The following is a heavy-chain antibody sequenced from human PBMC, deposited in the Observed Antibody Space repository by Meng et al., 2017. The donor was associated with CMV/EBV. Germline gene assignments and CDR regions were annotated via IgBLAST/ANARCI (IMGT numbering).Heavy chain of an antibody. V-gene: IGHV3-23*01. CDR3: AKDGYCSGGSCYSLGRNAFDI. D-gene: IGHD2-15*01. CDR1: GFTFSSYA. J-gene: IGHJ3*02. Sequence: GESLKISCAASGFTFSSYAMSWVRQAPGKGLEWVSAISGSGGSTYYADSVKGRFTISRDNSKNTLYLQMNSLRAEDTAVYYCAKDGYCSGGSCYSLGRNAFDIWGQGTMVTVSS. CDR2: ISGSGGST.